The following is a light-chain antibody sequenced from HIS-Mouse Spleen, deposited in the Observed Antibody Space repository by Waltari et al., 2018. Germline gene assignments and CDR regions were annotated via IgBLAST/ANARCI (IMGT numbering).Light chain of an antibody. CDR1: SSDVGSYNL. CDR3: CSYAGSSTWV. V-gene: IGLV2-23*01. CDR2: EGS. J-gene: IGLJ3*02. Sequence: QSALTQPASVSGSPGPSITIPCTGTSSDVGSYNLVSWYQQHPGKAPKLMIYEGSKRPSGVSNRFSGSKSGNTASLTISGLRAEDEADYYCCSYAGSSTWVFGGGTKLTVL.